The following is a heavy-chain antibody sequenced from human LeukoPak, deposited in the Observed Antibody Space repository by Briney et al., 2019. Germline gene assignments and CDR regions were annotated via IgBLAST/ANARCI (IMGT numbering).Heavy chain of an antibody. CDR1: GYTFTSYD. D-gene: IGHD2-15*01. CDR2: MNPNSGNT. Sequence: ASVKVSCKASGYTFTSYDINWVRQATGQGLEWMGWMNPNSGNTGYVQKFQGRVTMTRNTSISTAYMELSSLRSEDTAVYYCARAGGYCGRISCPYYFDYWGQGSLVAVSS. V-gene: IGHV1-8*01. CDR3: ARAGGYCGRISCPYYFDY. J-gene: IGHJ4*02.